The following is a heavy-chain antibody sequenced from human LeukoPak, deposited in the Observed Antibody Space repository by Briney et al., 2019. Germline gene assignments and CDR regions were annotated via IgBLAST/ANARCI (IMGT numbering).Heavy chain of an antibody. CDR3: ARDLAENYYDSGDHMGLHAFDI. D-gene: IGHD3-22*01. CDR1: GGTFSSYA. CDR2: IIPILGIA. V-gene: IGHV1-69*04. Sequence: SVKVSCKASGGTFSSYAISWVRQAPGQGLEWMGRIIPILGIANYAQKFQGRVTITADKSTSTAYMELSSLRSEDTAVYYCARDLAENYYDSGDHMGLHAFDIWGQGTMVTVSS. J-gene: IGHJ3*02.